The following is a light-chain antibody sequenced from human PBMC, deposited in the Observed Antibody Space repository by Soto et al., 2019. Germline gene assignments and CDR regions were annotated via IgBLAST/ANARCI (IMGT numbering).Light chain of an antibody. CDR3: QQYGTYSRT. Sequence: EVVMTQSPVTLSLSAGDRDTLSCTASQSITTHLAWYQQRPGQAPRRLIYHSSTRATGGPTRFSGSGSGTEFTLTISSLQPDDSATYYCQQYGTYSRTFGQGTKVDNK. CDR2: HSS. J-gene: IGKJ1*01. V-gene: IGKV3-15*01. CDR1: QSITTH.